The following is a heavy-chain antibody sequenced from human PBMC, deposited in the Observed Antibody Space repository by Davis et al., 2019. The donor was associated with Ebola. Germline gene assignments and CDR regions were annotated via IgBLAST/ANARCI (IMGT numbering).Heavy chain of an antibody. CDR3: TTERYNWNYGGGMDV. J-gene: IGHJ6*02. D-gene: IGHD1-7*01. V-gene: IGHV3-73*01. Sequence: GESLKISCAASGFTFSGSAMHWVRQASGKGLEWVGRIRSKANSYATAYAASVKGRFTISRDDSKNTLYLQMNSLKTEDTAVYYCTTERYNWNYGGGMDVWGQGTTVTVSS. CDR1: GFTFSGSA. CDR2: IRSKANSYAT.